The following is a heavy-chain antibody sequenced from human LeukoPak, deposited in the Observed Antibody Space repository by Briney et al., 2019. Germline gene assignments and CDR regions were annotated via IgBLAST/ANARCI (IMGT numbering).Heavy chain of an antibody. D-gene: IGHD3-10*01. CDR2: INHSGST. CDR1: GGSFSGYY. CDR3: ARAEPEGRYYGSGSYQFCMDV. V-gene: IGHV4-34*01. J-gene: IGHJ6*04. Sequence: SETLSLTCAVYGGSFSGYYWSWIRQPPGKGLEWIGEINHSGSTNYNPSLKSRVTISVDTSKNQFSLKLSSVTAADTAVYYCARAEPEGRYYGSGSYQFCMDVWGKGTTVTVSS.